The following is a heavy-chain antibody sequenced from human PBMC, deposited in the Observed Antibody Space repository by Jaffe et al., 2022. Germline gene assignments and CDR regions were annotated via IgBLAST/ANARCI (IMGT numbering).Heavy chain of an antibody. CDR2: INPSGGST. CDR1: GYTFTSYY. V-gene: IGHV1-46*01. D-gene: IGHD3-9*01. CDR3: ARDHNLTPGYYYYMDV. Sequence: QVQLVQSGAEVKKPGASVKVSCKASGYTFTSYYMHWVRQAPGQGLEWMGIINPSGGSTSYAQKFQGRVTMTRDTSTSTVYMELSSLRSEDTAVYYCARDHNLTPGYYYYMDVWGKGTTVTVSS. J-gene: IGHJ6*03.